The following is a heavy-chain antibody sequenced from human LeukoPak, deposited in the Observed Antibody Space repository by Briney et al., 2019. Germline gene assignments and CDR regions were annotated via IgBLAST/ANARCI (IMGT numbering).Heavy chain of an antibody. CDR1: GGSFSGYY. D-gene: IGHD1-26*01. CDR2: INHSGST. CDR3: AHEGSWELLLDL. J-gene: IGHJ4*02. V-gene: IGHV4-34*01. Sequence: SETLSLTCAVYGGSFSGYYWSWIRQPPGKGLEWIGEINHSGSTNYNPSLKSRVTISVDTSKNQFSLKLSSVTAADTAVYYCAHEGSWELLLDLWGQGTLVTVSS.